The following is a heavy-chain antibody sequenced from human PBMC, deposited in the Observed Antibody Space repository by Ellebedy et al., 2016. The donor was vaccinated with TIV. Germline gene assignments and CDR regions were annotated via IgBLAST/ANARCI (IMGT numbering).Heavy chain of an antibody. CDR3: ATDGSYGDYLSPAHAFEM. CDR2: IYYSGST. CDR1: GGSFSSYH. V-gene: IGHV4-59*01. Sequence: ESLKISCTVSGGSFSSYHWTWIRQSPGKGLEWIGNIYYSGSTNYNPSLKSRVTLSVDTSKNQFSLKLRSVTAADTAVYYCATDGSYGDYLSPAHAFEMWGQGTMVIVSS. J-gene: IGHJ3*02. D-gene: IGHD4-17*01.